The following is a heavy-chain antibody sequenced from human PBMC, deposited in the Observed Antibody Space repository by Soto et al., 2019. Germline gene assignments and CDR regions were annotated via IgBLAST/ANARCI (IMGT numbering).Heavy chain of an antibody. J-gene: IGHJ6*02. V-gene: IGHV4-34*01. D-gene: IGHD3-16*02. Sequence: PSETLSLTCAVYGGSFSGYYWSWIRQPPGKGLEWIGEINHSGSTNYNPSLKSRVTISVDTSKNQFSLKLSSVTAADTAVYYCARCSGDYVWGSYRKYYYYYGMDVWGQGTTVTVSS. CDR3: ARCSGDYVWGSYRKYYYYYGMDV. CDR2: INHSGST. CDR1: GGSFSGYY.